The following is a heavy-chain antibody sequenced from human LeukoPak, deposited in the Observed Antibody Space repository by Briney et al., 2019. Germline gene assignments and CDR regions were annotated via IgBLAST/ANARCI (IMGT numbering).Heavy chain of an antibody. V-gene: IGHV3-30*02. CDR2: IRYDGSNQ. D-gene: IGHD6-13*01. Sequence: GGSLRLSCAASGFTFSSYGMHWVRQAPGKGLEWVAFIRYDGSNQYYADPVKGRFTISRDNFKNTLYLQMNSLRAEDTAVYYCAKYSSSYKGTLDYWGQGTLVTVSS. J-gene: IGHJ4*02. CDR3: AKYSSSYKGTLDY. CDR1: GFTFSSYG.